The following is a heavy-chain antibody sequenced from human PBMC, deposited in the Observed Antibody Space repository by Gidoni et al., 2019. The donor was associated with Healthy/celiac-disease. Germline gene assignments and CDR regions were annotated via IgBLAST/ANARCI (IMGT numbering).Heavy chain of an antibody. D-gene: IGHD3-22*01. V-gene: IGHV4-4*02. J-gene: IGHJ4*02. CDR1: GCSLSISNW. CDR3: ARVPTSITMMNYFDY. CDR2: IYHSGST. Sequence: QVQLQESGPGLLKPSGTLSLTFAVSGCSLSISNWWSWVRQPPGKGLEWIGEIYHSGSTNYNPSLKSGVTISVDKSKNQFSLKLSSVTAADTAVYYCARVPTSITMMNYFDYWGQGTLVTVSS.